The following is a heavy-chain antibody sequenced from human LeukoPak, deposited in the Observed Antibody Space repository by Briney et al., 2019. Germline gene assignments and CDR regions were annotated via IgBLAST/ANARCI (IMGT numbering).Heavy chain of an antibody. CDR1: GGSISSGGYY. D-gene: IGHD2-2*01. J-gene: IGHJ4*02. CDR3: ASFGCCSSTSCPQTTTFDY. CDR2: IYYSGST. V-gene: IGHV4-31*03. Sequence: PSQTLSLTCTVCGGSISSGGYYWSWIRQHPGKGLEWIGYIYYSGSTYYNPSLKSRVTISVDTSKNQFSLKLSSVTAADTAVYYRASFGCCSSTSCPQTTTFDYWGQGTLVTVSS.